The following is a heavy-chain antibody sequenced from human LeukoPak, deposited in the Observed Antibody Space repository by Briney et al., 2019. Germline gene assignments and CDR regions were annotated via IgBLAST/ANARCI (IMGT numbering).Heavy chain of an antibody. Sequence: GGSLRLSCVASGFDLSTYEMNLVRQAPGKGLEWIADITISGHTKNYADSVKGRFTISRDNAGTSLYLQMNSLRVEDTGVYYCARGDPHADLWGQGTLVTVSS. J-gene: IGHJ5*02. CDR1: GFDLSTYE. CDR2: ITISGHTK. CDR3: ARGDPHADL. V-gene: IGHV3-48*03.